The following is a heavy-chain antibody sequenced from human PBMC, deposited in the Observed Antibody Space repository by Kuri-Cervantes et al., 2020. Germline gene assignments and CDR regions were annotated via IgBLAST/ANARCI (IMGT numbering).Heavy chain of an antibody. Sequence: GRSLRLSCAASGFTFSSYGMHWVRQAPGKGLEWVAVIWYDGSNKYYADSVKGRFTISRDNSKDSLYLQMSSLRAEDTAVYYCARDRSSWYRFDYWGQGTLVTVSS. J-gene: IGHJ4*02. V-gene: IGHV3-33*01. D-gene: IGHD6-13*01. CDR3: ARDRSSWYRFDY. CDR1: GFTFSSYG. CDR2: IWYDGSNK.